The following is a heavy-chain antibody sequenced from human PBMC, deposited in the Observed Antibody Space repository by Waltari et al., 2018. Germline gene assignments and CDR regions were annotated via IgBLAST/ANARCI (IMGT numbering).Heavy chain of an antibody. D-gene: IGHD3-3*01. CDR2: ISRSGTPV. CDR3: ARGVGGAGREV. V-gene: IGHV3-11*04. J-gene: IGHJ4*02. CDR1: GFTFSAYN. Sequence: QVQLVESGGGLVKPGGSLRLSCAASGFTFSAYNMRWHRQAPGKGLEWVSYISRSGTPVYYADSVKGRFTISRDNAKNSLYLQMNSLRADDTAVYYCARGVGGAGREVWGQGALVTVSS.